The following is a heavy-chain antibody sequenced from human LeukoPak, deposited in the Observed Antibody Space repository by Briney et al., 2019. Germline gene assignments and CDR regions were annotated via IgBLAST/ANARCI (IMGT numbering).Heavy chain of an antibody. CDR3: ARDRGSGYDFDY. D-gene: IGHD5-12*01. V-gene: IGHV4-30-4*01. Sequence: TSETLSLTCTVSGGSISSGDCYWSWIRQPPGKGLEWIGYIYYSGSTYYNPSLKSRVTISVDTSKNQFSLKLSSVTAADTAVYYCARDRGSGYDFDYWGQGTLVTVSS. CDR1: GGSISSGDCY. CDR2: IYYSGST. J-gene: IGHJ4*02.